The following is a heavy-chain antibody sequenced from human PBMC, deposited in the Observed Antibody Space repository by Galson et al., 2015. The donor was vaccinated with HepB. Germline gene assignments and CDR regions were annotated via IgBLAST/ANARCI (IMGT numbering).Heavy chain of an antibody. CDR1: GFTFGSYW. CDR2: INEDGSEK. Sequence: SLRLSCAASGFTFGSYWMSWVRQVPGKGLEWVANINEDGSEKYYVDSVKGRFTISRDNAKNSLCLEMNNLRVEETAVYHCAGGGGRGTSDHWGQGTLVTVSS. D-gene: IGHD5-24*01. J-gene: IGHJ4*02. CDR3: AGGGGRGTSDH. V-gene: IGHV3-7*01.